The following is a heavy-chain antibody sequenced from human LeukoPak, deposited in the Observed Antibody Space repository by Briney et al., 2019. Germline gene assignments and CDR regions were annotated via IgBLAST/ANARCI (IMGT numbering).Heavy chain of an antibody. J-gene: IGHJ5*01. V-gene: IGHV1-18*01. CDR1: GYPFANFV. Sequence: WASVKVSCKASGYPFANFVISWVRQARGQGLEWVGWISGDKGPTYYAPKLQGRVTLTTDTSTSTAYMELTNLRSDDTAVYYCASRKYSVSWYDYWDQRTLVIVSS. CDR3: ASRKYSVSWYDY. CDR2: ISGDKGPT. D-gene: IGHD5/OR15-5a*01.